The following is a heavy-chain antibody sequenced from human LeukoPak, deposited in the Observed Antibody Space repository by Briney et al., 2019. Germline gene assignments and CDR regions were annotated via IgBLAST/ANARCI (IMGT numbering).Heavy chain of an antibody. CDR3: AKDLTPGRITIFGVGLDAFDI. D-gene: IGHD3-3*01. CDR2: ISGSGGST. Sequence: GGSLRLSCAASGFTFSSYAMSWVRQAPGKGLEWVSAISGSGGSTYYADSVKGRFTISRDNSKNTLYLQMNSLRAEDTAVYYCAKDLTPGRITIFGVGLDAFDIWGQGTMVTVSS. CDR1: GFTFSSYA. J-gene: IGHJ3*02. V-gene: IGHV3-23*01.